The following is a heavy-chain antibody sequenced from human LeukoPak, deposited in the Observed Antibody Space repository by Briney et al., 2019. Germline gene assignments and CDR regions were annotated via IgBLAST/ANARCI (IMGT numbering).Heavy chain of an antibody. J-gene: IGHJ4*02. CDR1: GFILSNYR. CDR2: ISSSGNSR. Sequence: GGSLRLSCAASGFILSNYRMNWVRQAPGKGLEWVSYISSSGNSREYADSVKGRFTISRDNAKNSLYLQMNSLRAEDTAVYYCARVGRNYFDYWGQGTLVTVSS. D-gene: IGHD3-10*01. V-gene: IGHV3-48*04. CDR3: ARVGRNYFDY.